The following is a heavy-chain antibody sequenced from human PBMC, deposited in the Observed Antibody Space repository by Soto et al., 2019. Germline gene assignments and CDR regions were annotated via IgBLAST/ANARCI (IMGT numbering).Heavy chain of an antibody. CDR2: INHSGST. J-gene: IGHJ6*02. CDR3: ARGHRVPARRGYYYYGMDV. V-gene: IGHV4-34*01. D-gene: IGHD2-2*01. CDR1: GGSFSGYY. Sequence: PSETLSLTCAVYGGSFSGYYWSWIRQPPGKGLEWIGEINHSGSTNYNPSLKSRVTISVDTSKNQFSLKLSSVTAADTAVYYCARGHRVPARRGYYYYGMDVWGPGTTVTVSS.